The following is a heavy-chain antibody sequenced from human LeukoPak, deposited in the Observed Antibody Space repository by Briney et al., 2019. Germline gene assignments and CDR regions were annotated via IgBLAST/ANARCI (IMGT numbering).Heavy chain of an antibody. CDR1: GYTFTSYY. J-gene: IGHJ4*02. CDR3: ARVADCSSTSCYPDTLDY. V-gene: IGHV1-46*01. Sequence: ASVKVSCKASGYTFTSYYMHWVPHTPGQRRGWIGIINPSGGSTTYAHKLQGRVTMTRDFSTSTFYMELSSLRSEDTAVYYCARVADCSSTSCYPDTLDYWGQGTLVTVSS. CDR2: INPSGGST. D-gene: IGHD2-2*01.